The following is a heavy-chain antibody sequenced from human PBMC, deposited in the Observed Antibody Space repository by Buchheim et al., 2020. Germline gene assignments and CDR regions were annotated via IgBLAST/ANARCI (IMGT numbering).Heavy chain of an antibody. V-gene: IGHV4-34*01. Sequence: QVQLQQWGAGLLKPSETLSLTCAVYGGSFSGYYWSWIRQPPGKGLEWIGEINHSGSTNYNPSLKSRVTISVDTSKNQFSLKLSSVTAADTAVYYCARGAGIAARRGRGGMDVWGKGTT. CDR3: ARGAGIAARRGRGGMDV. J-gene: IGHJ6*03. D-gene: IGHD6-6*01. CDR1: GGSFSGYY. CDR2: INHSGST.